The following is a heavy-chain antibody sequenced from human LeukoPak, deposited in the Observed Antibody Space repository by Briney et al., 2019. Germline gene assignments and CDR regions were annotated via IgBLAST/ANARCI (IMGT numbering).Heavy chain of an antibody. Sequence: SETLSLTCTVSGYSISSGYYWGWIRQPPGKGLEWIGSIYHSGSTYYNPSLKSRVTISVDTSKNQFSLKLSSVTAADTAVYYCARDPPSSREVRWGQGTLVTVSS. D-gene: IGHD6-13*01. V-gene: IGHV4-38-2*02. CDR2: IYHSGST. J-gene: IGHJ4*02. CDR3: ARDPPSSREVR. CDR1: GYSISSGYY.